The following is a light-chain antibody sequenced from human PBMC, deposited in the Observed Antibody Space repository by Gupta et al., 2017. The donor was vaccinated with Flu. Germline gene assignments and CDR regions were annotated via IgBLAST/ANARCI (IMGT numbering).Light chain of an antibody. Sequence: QSALTQPASVSGSPGQSIAISCTGTTSDVGAYDYVSWYQQYPGKAPELMIFEVSRRPSGISDRFSGSKSGTTASLTISGLLAEDEAYYYCSSYTKTNTVVVFGGGTKLTVL. J-gene: IGLJ3*02. V-gene: IGLV2-14*01. CDR1: TSDVGAYDY. CDR3: SSYTKTNTVVV. CDR2: EVS.